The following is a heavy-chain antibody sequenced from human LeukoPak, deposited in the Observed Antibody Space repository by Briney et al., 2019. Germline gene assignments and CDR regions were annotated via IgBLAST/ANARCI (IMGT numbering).Heavy chain of an antibody. CDR1: GGSISSYY. V-gene: IGHV4-59*12. J-gene: IGHJ3*02. D-gene: IGHD4-17*01. Sequence: PSETLSLTCTVSGGSISSYYWSWIRQPPGKGLEWIGYIYYSGSTNYNPSLKSRVTISVDTSKNQFSLKLSSVTAADTAVYYCAGEGVTTVTSDDAFDIWGQGTMVTVSS. CDR3: AGEGVTTVTSDDAFDI. CDR2: IYYSGST.